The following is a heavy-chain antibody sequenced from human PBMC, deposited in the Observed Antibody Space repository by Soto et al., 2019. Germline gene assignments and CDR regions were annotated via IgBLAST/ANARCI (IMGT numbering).Heavy chain of an antibody. Sequence: GGSLRLPCAASGFTFSSYGMHWVRQAPGKGLEWVAVISYDGSNKYYADSVKGRFTISRDNSKNTLYLQMNSLRAEDTAVYYCAKAAHHYYYGMDVWGQGTTVTVSS. V-gene: IGHV3-30*18. CDR3: AKAAHHYYYGMDV. CDR1: GFTFSSYG. CDR2: ISYDGSNK. J-gene: IGHJ6*02.